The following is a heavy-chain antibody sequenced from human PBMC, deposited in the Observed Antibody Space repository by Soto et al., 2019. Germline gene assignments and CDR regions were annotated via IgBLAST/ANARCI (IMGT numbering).Heavy chain of an antibody. D-gene: IGHD3-22*01. J-gene: IGHJ4*02. CDR1: GYTFTSYG. CDR3: ARDKGGVGSKIPIKFCYYYDSSGYPGKNPGKDY. Sequence: PSVKVSCKASGYTFTSYGISWVRQAPGQGLEWMGWISAYNGNTNYAQKLQGRVTMTTDTSTSTAYMELRSLRSDDTAEKYCARDKGGVGSKIPIKFCYYYDSSGYPGKNPGKDYWGQGTLVTVSS. CDR2: ISAYNGNT. V-gene: IGHV1-18*01.